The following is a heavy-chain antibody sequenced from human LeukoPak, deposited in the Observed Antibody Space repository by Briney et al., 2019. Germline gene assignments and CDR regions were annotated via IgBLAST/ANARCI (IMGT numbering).Heavy chain of an antibody. Sequence: ASVKVSCKASGYTFTSYGISWVRQAPGQGLEWTGWISAYNGNTNYAQKLQGRVTMTTDTSTSTAYMELRSLRSDDTAVYYCASLLRDSSGWYLYYFDYWGQGTLVTVSS. CDR2: ISAYNGNT. J-gene: IGHJ4*02. V-gene: IGHV1-18*01. D-gene: IGHD6-19*01. CDR3: ASLLRDSSGWYLYYFDY. CDR1: GYTFTSYG.